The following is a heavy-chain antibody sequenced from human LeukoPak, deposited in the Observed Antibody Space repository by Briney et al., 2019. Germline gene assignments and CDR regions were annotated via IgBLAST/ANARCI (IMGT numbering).Heavy chain of an antibody. V-gene: IGHV3-23*01. Sequence: GSLRLSCAASGFMFTNHVMNWVRQAPGKGLEWVSSITGGAVGTYHADSVKGRFSISRDNSKNTVTLQMNSLRAEDTAVYYCAVSITRDAFDVWGQGTMVTVSS. J-gene: IGHJ3*01. D-gene: IGHD5-12*01. CDR1: GFMFTNHV. CDR2: ITGGAVGT. CDR3: AVSITRDAFDV.